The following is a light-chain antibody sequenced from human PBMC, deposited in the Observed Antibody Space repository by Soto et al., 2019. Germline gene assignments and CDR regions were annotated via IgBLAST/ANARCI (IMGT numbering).Light chain of an antibody. Sequence: QSALTQPASVSGSPGQSITISCTGTSSDVGGYNYVSWYQQHPGKAPKLMIYEVSNLPSGVSNRFSGSKSGKTASLTISGLQAEDEADYYCNSYTSISTHVFGTGTKLT. CDR1: SSDVGGYNY. J-gene: IGLJ1*01. CDR2: EVS. V-gene: IGLV2-14*01. CDR3: NSYTSISTHV.